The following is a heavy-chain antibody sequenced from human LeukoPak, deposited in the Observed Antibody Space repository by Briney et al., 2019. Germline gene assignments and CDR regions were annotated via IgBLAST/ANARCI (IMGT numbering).Heavy chain of an antibody. J-gene: IGHJ4*02. D-gene: IGHD3-22*01. CDR1: GFTFSSYA. V-gene: IGHV3-30*14. Sequence: GRSLRLSCAASGFTFSSYAMHWVRQAPGKGLEWVAIISYDGINKYYADSVKGRFTISRDNSKNTLYLQMNSLRAEDTAVYYCARVGYYDSSGYFNYWGQGTLVTVSS. CDR2: ISYDGINK. CDR3: ARVGYYDSSGYFNY.